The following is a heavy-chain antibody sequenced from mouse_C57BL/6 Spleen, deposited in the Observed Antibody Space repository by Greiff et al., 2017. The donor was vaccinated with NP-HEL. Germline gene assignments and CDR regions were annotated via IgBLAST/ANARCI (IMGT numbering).Heavy chain of an antibody. Sequence: QVQLQQPGAELVRPGSSVKLSCKASGYTFTSYWMDWVKQRPGQGLEWIGNIYPSDSETHYNQKFKDKATLTVDKSSSTAYMQLSSLTSEDSAVYYCARSDYDYQYYFDYWGQGTTLTVSS. CDR3: ARSDYDYQYYFDY. CDR1: GYTFTSYW. J-gene: IGHJ2*01. D-gene: IGHD2-4*01. CDR2: IYPSDSET. V-gene: IGHV1-61*01.